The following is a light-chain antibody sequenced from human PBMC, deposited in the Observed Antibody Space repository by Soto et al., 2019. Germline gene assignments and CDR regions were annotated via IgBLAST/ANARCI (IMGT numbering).Light chain of an antibody. CDR1: QSVSSSY. J-gene: IGKJ1*01. CDR3: QQYGSSRT. CDR2: GAS. V-gene: IGKV3-20*01. Sequence: EIVLTQSPGTLSLSPGERATLSCRASQSVSSSYLAWYQQKPGQAPRLLIYGASSRATGIPDRFSGSGSGXXXXXXXXXLEPEDFAVYYCQQYGSSRTFGQGTKVEIK.